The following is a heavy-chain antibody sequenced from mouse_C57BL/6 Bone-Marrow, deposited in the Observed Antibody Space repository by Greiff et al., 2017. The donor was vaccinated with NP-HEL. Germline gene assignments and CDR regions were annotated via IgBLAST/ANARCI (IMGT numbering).Heavy chain of an antibody. CDR2: FHPYNDDT. D-gene: IGHD2-1*01. Sequence: QVQLQQSGAELVKPGASVTLSCTASGYTFTTYPIEWVKQNHGKSLEWIGNFHPYNDDTEYNEKFKNKATLTVEKSSSTVYLELSRLASDASYDYYCARGGNYWYYFDYWGQGTTLTVSS. CDR3: ARGGNYWYYFDY. CDR1: GYTFTTYP. V-gene: IGHV1-47*01. J-gene: IGHJ2*01.